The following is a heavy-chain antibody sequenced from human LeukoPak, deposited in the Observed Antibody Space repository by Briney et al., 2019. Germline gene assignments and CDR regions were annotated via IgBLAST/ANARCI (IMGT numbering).Heavy chain of an antibody. CDR1: GYTFTSYY. CDR3: ARDMRGRFLEWLLLFDY. J-gene: IGHJ4*02. Sequence: GASVKVSCKASGYTFTSYYMHWVRQAPGQGLEWMGIINPSGGSTSYAQKFQGRVTMTRDTSTSTVYMELSSLRSEDTAVYYCARDMRGRFLEWLLLFDYWGQGTLVTVPS. CDR2: INPSGGST. V-gene: IGHV1-46*01. D-gene: IGHD3-3*01.